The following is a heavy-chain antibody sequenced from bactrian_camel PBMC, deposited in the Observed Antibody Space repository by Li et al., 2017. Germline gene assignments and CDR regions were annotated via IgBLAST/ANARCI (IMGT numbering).Heavy chain of an antibody. D-gene: IGHD1*01. J-gene: IGHJ4*01. Sequence: HVQLVESGGGPVQAGESLRLSCAVSGYTYSITSMGWFRQGPGKREGVAAIDTDGFTSYADSVKGRFTISQDNAKNTLYLQLNSLKTEDTAMYYCALGGIVDSLKPTTKKGQGTQVTVS. V-gene: IGHV3S53*01. CDR2: IDTDGFT. CDR1: GYTYSITS.